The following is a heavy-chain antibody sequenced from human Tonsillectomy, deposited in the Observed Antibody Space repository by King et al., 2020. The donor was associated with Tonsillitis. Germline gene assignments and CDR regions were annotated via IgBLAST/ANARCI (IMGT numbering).Heavy chain of an antibody. CDR1: GYTFNGYY. D-gene: IGHD6-25*01. CDR3: ARGGSIQKRVPPDS. CDR2: IDPNTGCT. Sequence: QLVQSGAEVKKPGASVRVSCKASGYTFNGYYLHWVRQAPGQGLEWMGCIDPNTGCTNYGQKFQGRVTMTSDTSVNTAYMELRGLSSDATAVYFCARGGSIQKRVPPDSWGQGSLVTVSS. J-gene: IGHJ4*02. V-gene: IGHV1-2*02.